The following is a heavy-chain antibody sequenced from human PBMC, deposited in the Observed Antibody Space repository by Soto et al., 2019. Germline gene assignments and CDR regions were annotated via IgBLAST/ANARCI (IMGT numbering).Heavy chain of an antibody. CDR1: GYTFTSYG. V-gene: IGHV1-18*01. CDR2: ISAYNGNT. Sequence: ASVTVSCQASGYTFTSYGISWVRQAPGQGLEWMGWISAYNGNTNYAQKLQGRVTMTTDTSTSTAYMELRSLRSDDTAVYYCASLVPGYSSSWAPDDYWGQGTLVTVSS. D-gene: IGHD6-13*01. J-gene: IGHJ4*02. CDR3: ASLVPGYSSSWAPDDY.